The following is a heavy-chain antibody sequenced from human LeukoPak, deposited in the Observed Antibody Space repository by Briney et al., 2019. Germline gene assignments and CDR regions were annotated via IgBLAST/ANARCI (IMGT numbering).Heavy chain of an antibody. CDR3: ARHEGVDTAMMD. J-gene: IGHJ4*02. D-gene: IGHD5-18*01. CDR2: IIPIFGTA. CDR1: GGTSSSCA. V-gene: IGHV1-69*05. Sequence: SVKVSCKASGGTSSSCAISWVRQAPGQGLEWMGGIIPIFGTANYAQKFQGRVTMTRDTSTSTVYMELSSLRSEDTAVYYCARHEGVDTAMMDWGQGTLVTVSS.